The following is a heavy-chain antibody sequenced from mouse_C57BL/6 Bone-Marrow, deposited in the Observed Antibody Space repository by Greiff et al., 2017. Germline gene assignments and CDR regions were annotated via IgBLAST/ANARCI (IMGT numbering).Heavy chain of an antibody. CDR3: TTGSSYSYYFDY. V-gene: IGHV14-4*01. J-gene: IGHJ2*01. CDR1: GFNIKDDY. D-gene: IGHD1-1*01. Sequence: DVKLVESGAELVRPGASVKLSCTASGFNIKDDYMHWVKQRPEQGLEWIGWIDPENGDTEYASKFQGKATITADTSSNTAYLQLSSLTSEDTAVYYCTTGSSYSYYFDYWGQGTTLTVSS. CDR2: IDPENGDT.